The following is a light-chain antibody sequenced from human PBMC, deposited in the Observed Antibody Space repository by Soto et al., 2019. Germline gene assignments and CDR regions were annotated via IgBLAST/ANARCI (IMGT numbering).Light chain of an antibody. CDR2: SNN. V-gene: IGLV1-44*01. CDR3: AAWDDSLNGRL. Sequence: QSVLTQPPSASGTPGQRVTISCSGSGSNIGSNTVDWYQQLPGTAPKLLIYSNNQLPSGVPDRFSGSKSGTSVSLAISGLQSEDEADYYCAAWDDSLNGRLFGTGTKLTVL. J-gene: IGLJ1*01. CDR1: GSNIGSNT.